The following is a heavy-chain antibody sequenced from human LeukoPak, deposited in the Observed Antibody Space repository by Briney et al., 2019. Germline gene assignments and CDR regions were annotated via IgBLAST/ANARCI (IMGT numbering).Heavy chain of an antibody. CDR2: IYYSANI. Sequence: KSSETLSLTCTASGDSISSSSYYWGWIRQPPGKGLEWIGSIYYSANIYHNPSLKSRVTISIDTSKNQFSLKLSSVTTADTAVYYCARGHTHLYDFWSGRNKPRRFDPWGQGTLVTVSS. CDR1: GDSISSSSYY. J-gene: IGHJ5*02. V-gene: IGHV4-39*01. CDR3: ARGHTHLYDFWSGRNKPRRFDP. D-gene: IGHD3-3*01.